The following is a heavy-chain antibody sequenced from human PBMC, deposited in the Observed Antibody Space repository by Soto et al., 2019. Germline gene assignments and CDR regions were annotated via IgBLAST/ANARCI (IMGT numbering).Heavy chain of an antibody. J-gene: IGHJ4*02. CDR1: GYTFTSYD. V-gene: IGHV1-8*01. CDR2: MNPNSGNT. Sequence: ASLKVSCKASGYTFTSYDINWVRQAAGQGLEWMGWMNPNSGNTGYAQKFQGRVTMTRNTSISTAYMELSSLRSEDTAVYYRARDSGWTTFDYWGQGTLVTVSS. CDR3: ARDSGWTTFDY. D-gene: IGHD6-19*01.